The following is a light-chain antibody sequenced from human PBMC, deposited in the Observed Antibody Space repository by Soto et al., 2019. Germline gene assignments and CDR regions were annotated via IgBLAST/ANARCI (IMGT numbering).Light chain of an antibody. Sequence: AIRMTQSPSSLSASTGDRVTITCRASQGISSYLAWYQQKPGKAPKLLIYAASTWQSGVPSRFSGSGSGTDFTLTISCLQSDDFATYYCQQYNSYSRTFGQGTKVDIK. J-gene: IGKJ2*01. CDR1: QGISSY. V-gene: IGKV1-8*01. CDR2: AAS. CDR3: QQYNSYSRT.